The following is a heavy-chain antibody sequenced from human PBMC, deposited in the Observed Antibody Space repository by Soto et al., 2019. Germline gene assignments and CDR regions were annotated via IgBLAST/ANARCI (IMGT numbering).Heavy chain of an antibody. CDR1: GYSFTSYW. CDR2: IYPGDSDT. CDR3: ARSYCGGDCREYFQH. D-gene: IGHD2-21*02. V-gene: IGHV5-51*03. J-gene: IGHJ1*01. Sequence: GKSLKISCKGSGYSFTSYWIGWVRQMPGKGLEWMGIIYPGDSDTRYSPPFQGQVTISADKSISTAYLQWSSLKASDTAMYYCARSYCGGDCREYFQHWGQGTLVTVSS.